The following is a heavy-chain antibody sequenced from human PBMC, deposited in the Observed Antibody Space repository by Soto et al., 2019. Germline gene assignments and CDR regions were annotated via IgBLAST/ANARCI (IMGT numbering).Heavy chain of an antibody. CDR1: GGSISSDNYF. V-gene: IGHV4-30-4*01. D-gene: IGHD3-16*02. CDR2: IYYSGSA. CDR3: AREVIPAATLGSDAFDI. J-gene: IGHJ3*02. Sequence: QVQLQESGPGLVKPSQTLTLTCSVSGGSISSDNYFWSWIRQPPGKCLEWIGYIYYSGSAHYNPSLNSRFTISVDTSKNQLSLDLFSVTAADTAMYYCAREVIPAATLGSDAFDIWGQGTMVTVSS.